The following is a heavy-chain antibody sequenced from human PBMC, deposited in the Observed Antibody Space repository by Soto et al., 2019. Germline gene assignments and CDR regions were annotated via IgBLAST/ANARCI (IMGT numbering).Heavy chain of an antibody. CDR3: AKEVTVVPAAILSDY. J-gene: IGHJ4*02. CDR2: INPSGGYT. V-gene: IGHV1-46*01. Sequence: ASVKVSCKASGYTFTSYYMNWVRQAPGQGLEWLGIINPSGGYTTYAQRFLGRVTMTSDTSTSTVHMELGSLTSEDTAVYYCAKEVTVVPAAILSDYWGQGTLVTVSS. CDR1: GYTFTSYY. D-gene: IGHD2-2*01.